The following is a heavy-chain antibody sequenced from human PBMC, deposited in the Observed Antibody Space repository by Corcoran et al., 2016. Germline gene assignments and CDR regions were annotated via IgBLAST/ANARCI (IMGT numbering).Heavy chain of an antibody. J-gene: IGHJ6*02. CDR1: GFSLSTSGMR. CDR3: ARIYDFASSDYGMDV. V-gene: IGHV2-70*04. CDR2: IDWDDDK. Sequence: QVTLKESGPALVKPTQTLTLTCTFSGFSLSTSGMRVSWIRQPPGKALEWLARIDWDDDKFYSTSLKTRLTISKDTSKNQVVLTMTNMDPVDTATYYCARIYDFASSDYGMDVWGQGTTVTVSS. D-gene: IGHD3-3*01.